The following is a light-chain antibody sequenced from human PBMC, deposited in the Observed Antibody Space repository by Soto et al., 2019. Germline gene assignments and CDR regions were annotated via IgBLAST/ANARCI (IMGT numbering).Light chain of an antibody. CDR1: SSHVGGYNY. V-gene: IGLV2-14*01. CDR3: SSYTSSSTLV. J-gene: IGLJ3*02. Sequence: QSALTQPASVSGSPGQSITISSIGTSSHVGGYNYVSWYQQHPGKAPKLMIYEVSNRPSGVSNRFSGSKSGNTASLTISGLQAEDEADYYCSSYTSSSTLVFGGGTKLTVL. CDR2: EVS.